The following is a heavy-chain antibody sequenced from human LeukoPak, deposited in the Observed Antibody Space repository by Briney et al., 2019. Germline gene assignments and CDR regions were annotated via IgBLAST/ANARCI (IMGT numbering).Heavy chain of an antibody. D-gene: IGHD6-19*01. CDR3: SKRVSAYELYSSGWTTKHFFDS. CDR1: GFTFSDYY. V-gene: IGHV3-11*01. Sequence: GGSLRLSCAASGFTFSDYYMNWIRQAPGKGLEWISFISSVGSTIHYADSVKGRFTISRDNAKNSLYLQMNSLRVEDTAVYYCSKRVSAYELYSSGWTTKHFFDSWGQGALVTVSS. J-gene: IGHJ4*02. CDR2: ISSVGSTI.